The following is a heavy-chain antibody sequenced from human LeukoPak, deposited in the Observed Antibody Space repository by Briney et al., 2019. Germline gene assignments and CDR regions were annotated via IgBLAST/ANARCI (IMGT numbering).Heavy chain of an antibody. J-gene: IGHJ3*01. V-gene: IGHV4-59*01. CDR2: IDYSGST. CDR3: ARQYCSGGNCYPFDAFDV. D-gene: IGHD2-15*01. CDR1: GGSFSGYY. Sequence: PSETLSLTCAVYGGSFSGYYWSWIRQPPGKGLEWIGYIDYSGSTNYNPSLKSRVTISLDTSKRQFSLRLNSVTAADTAVYYCARQYCSGGNCYPFDAFDVWGQGTMVTVSS.